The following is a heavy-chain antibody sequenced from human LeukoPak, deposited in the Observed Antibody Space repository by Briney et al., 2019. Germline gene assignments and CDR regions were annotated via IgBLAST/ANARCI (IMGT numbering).Heavy chain of an antibody. J-gene: IGHJ5*01. CDR1: GGSFSGYY. CDR3: ARGWYNYGSKTDS. D-gene: IGHD3-10*01. CDR2: INHGGST. V-gene: IGHV4-34*01. Sequence: PSETLSLTCAVYGGSFSGYYWSWIRQSPGTGLEWIGEINHGGSTNYNPSLMSRVSISANSSNNHFSLRLSSVTAADTAVYYCARGWYNYGSKTDSWGQGTLVTVPS.